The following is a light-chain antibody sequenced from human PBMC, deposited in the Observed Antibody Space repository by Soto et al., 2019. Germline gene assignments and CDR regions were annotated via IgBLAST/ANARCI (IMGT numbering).Light chain of an antibody. CDR2: GAS. CDR3: QQYSGSPFT. CDR1: QSVYVN. J-gene: IGKJ3*01. V-gene: IGKV3-20*01. Sequence: EIVLTQPPGTLSLSPGEGATLSCRASQSVYVNLAWYQQKPGQSPRLLIYGASTRATDIPDRFSGSGSDTDFALTISRLEPEDFAVYYCQQYSGSPFTFGPGTKVNIK.